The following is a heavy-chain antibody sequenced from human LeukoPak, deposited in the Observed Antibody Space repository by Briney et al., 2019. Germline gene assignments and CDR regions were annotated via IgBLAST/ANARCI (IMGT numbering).Heavy chain of an antibody. D-gene: IGHD6-19*01. V-gene: IGHV3-7*01. CDR3: ARDVAVAGTGNYYYYYMDV. Sequence: GGSLRLSCAASGFIFSVYWMGWVRQAPGKGLEWVANIKQDGSEIYYADSVKGRFTISRDNAKNSLYLQMNSLRAEDTAVYYCARDVAVAGTGNYYYYYMDVWGKGTTVTVSS. J-gene: IGHJ6*03. CDR1: GFIFSVYW. CDR2: IKQDGSEI.